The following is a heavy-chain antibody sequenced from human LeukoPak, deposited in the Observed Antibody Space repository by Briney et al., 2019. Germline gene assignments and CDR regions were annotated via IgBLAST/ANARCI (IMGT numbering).Heavy chain of an antibody. CDR1: GGSISSYY. J-gene: IGHJ4*02. Sequence: HPSETLSLTCTVSGGSISSYYCSWLRHPAGKGLEWIGHIYTSESTNYNPSLKSRVTMSVDTSKNQFSLKLTSVTAADTAVYYCARGLYGDSGYWGQGTLVTVSS. CDR3: ARGLYGDSGY. D-gene: IGHD4-17*01. V-gene: IGHV4-4*07. CDR2: IYTSEST.